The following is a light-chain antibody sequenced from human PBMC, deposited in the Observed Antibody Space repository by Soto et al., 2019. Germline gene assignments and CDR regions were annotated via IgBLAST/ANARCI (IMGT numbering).Light chain of an antibody. V-gene: IGLV2-23*01. CDR3: CSYAGSSTYV. CDR2: EGS. CDR1: SSDVGSYNL. J-gene: IGLJ1*01. Sequence: QPASVSGSPGQSITISCTGTSSDVGSYNLVSWYQQHPGKAPKLMIYEGSKRPSGVSNRFSGSKSGNTASLTISGLQAEDEADYYCCSYAGSSTYVFGTGTKLTVL.